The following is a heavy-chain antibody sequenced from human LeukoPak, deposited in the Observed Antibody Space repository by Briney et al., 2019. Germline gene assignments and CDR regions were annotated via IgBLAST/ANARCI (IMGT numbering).Heavy chain of an antibody. V-gene: IGHV1-3*01. CDR2: INAGNGNT. J-gene: IGHJ4*02. D-gene: IGHD6-19*01. CDR1: GYTFTSYA. CDR3: ARDRIAVAGTTLGY. Sequence: ASVKVSCKASGYTFTSYAMHWVRQAPGQRLEWMGWINAGNGNTKYSQKFQGRVTITRDTSASTAYMELSSLRSEDTAVYYCARDRIAVAGTTLGYWGQRTLVTVSS.